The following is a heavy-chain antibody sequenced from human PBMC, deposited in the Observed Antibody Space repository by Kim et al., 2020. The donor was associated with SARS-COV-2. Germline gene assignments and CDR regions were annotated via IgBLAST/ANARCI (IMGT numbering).Heavy chain of an antibody. Sequence: GGSLRLSCAASGFNFRDSEMNWVRQAPGKGLKWVSFITSGATTKSYAASVKGRFTISRDNAKDTLYLEMNSLRVEDTAIYYCARDVMAVARAFDLWGQGTMVTVSS. D-gene: IGHD6-19*01. V-gene: IGHV3-48*03. CDR3: ARDVMAVARAFDL. CDR1: GFNFRDSE. CDR2: ITSGATTK. J-gene: IGHJ3*01.